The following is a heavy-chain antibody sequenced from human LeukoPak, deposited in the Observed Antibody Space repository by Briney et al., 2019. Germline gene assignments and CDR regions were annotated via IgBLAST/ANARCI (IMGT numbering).Heavy chain of an antibody. Sequence: GSLRLSCAASGFTFSSYGMQWARQVPGKGLEWVATIWYDGSKKYYADSVKGRFTISRDDSRNTLYLQMDSLRAEDTAVYFCARGRGTLTAGTGYLDVWGKGTTAIVSS. CDR3: ARGRGTLTAGTGYLDV. CDR1: GFTFSSYG. CDR2: IWYDGSKK. J-gene: IGHJ6*03. V-gene: IGHV3-33*01. D-gene: IGHD6-13*01.